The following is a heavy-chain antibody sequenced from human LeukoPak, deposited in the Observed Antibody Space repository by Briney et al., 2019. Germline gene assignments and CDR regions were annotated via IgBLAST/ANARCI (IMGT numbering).Heavy chain of an antibody. CDR1: GFTFNSHR. CDR3: AREAFQFGQYYFDY. V-gene: IGHV3-74*01. CDR2: INREGNDT. D-gene: IGHD3-10*01. Sequence: GGSLRLSCGASGFTFNSHRMHWVRQAPGKGLVWVSRINREGNDTIYADSVKGRFTISRDNAKNTLYLQMTSLRAEDTALYYCAREAFQFGQYYFDYWGQGTPVTVSS. J-gene: IGHJ4*02.